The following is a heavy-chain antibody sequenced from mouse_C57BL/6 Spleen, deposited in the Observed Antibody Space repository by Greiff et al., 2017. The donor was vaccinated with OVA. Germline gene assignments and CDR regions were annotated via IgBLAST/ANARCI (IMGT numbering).Heavy chain of an antibody. CDR2: IDPEDGDT. CDR1: GFNIKDYY. V-gene: IGHV14-1*01. CDR3: TCYYGSSYTWFAY. D-gene: IGHD1-1*01. J-gene: IGHJ3*01. Sequence: EVQLVESGAELVRPGASVKLSCTASGFNIKDYYMHWVKQRPEQGLEWIGRIDPEDGDTEYAPKFQGKATMTADTSSNTAYLQLSSLTSEDTAVYYCTCYYGSSYTWFAYWGQGTLVTVSA.